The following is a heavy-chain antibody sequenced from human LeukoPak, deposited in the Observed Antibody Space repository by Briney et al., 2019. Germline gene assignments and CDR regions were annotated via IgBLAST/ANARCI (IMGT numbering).Heavy chain of an antibody. CDR1: GYTFTSYD. CDR3: ARGRDDSSGYYY. CDR2: MNPNSGNT. D-gene: IGHD3-22*01. J-gene: IGHJ4*02. V-gene: IGHV1-8*03. Sequence: ASVKVSCKASGYTFTSYDINWVRQATGQGLEWMGWMNPNSGNTGYAQKFQGRVTITRNTSISTAYMELSSLRSEDTAVYYCARGRDDSSGYYYWGQGTLVTVSS.